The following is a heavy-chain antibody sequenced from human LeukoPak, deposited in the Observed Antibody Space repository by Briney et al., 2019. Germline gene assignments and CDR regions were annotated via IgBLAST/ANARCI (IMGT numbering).Heavy chain of an antibody. Sequence: GGSLRLSCAAPGFTFSSYGMHWVRQAPGKGLEWVSSISGSGSITYYADSVKGHFTVSRDNSKNTLYLQMNSLRAEDTAVYYCAKDRVAVANADDIDHWGQGTLVTVSS. CDR3: AKDRVAVANADDIDH. V-gene: IGHV3-23*01. J-gene: IGHJ4*02. D-gene: IGHD6-19*01. CDR2: ISGSGSIT. CDR1: GFTFSSYG.